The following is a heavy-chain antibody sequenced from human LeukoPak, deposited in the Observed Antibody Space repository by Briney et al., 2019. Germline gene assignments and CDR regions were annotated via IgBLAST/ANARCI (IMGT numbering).Heavy chain of an antibody. J-gene: IGHJ4*02. CDR1: GDSIRSSSSY. CDR2: IADVYYSGRT. V-gene: IGHV4-39*01. Sequence: SESLSLTCTASGDSIRSSSSYWGWIRQPPGKGREWIAAIADVYYSGRTYYNPSLKSRLTISVDTSKKQFSLRLSSVTAADTSVYYCARWAAYGDDVRGYFDYWGQGTLVTVSS. D-gene: IGHD4/OR15-4a*01. CDR3: ARWAAYGDDVRGYFDY.